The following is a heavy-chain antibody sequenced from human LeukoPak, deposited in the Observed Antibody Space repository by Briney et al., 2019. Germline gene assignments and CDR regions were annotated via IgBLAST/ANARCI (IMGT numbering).Heavy chain of an antibody. CDR3: ARSDIVATIDAFDI. CDR2: IWYDGSNK. V-gene: IGHV3-33*01. J-gene: IGHJ3*02. CDR1: GFTFSSYG. Sequence: PGGSLRLSCAASGFTFSSYGMHWVRQAPGKGLEWVAVIWYDGSNKYCADSVKGRFTISRNNSKNTLYLQMNSLRAEDTAVYHCARSDIVATIDAFDIWGQGTMVTVSS. D-gene: IGHD5-12*01.